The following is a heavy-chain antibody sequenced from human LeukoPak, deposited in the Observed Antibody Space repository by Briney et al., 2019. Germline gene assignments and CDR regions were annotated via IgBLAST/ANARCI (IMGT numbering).Heavy chain of an antibody. CDR2: IYYSGST. J-gene: IGHJ4*02. D-gene: IGHD4-17*01. Sequence: SETLSLTCTVSGGSISSGGYYWSWIRQHPGKGLEWIGYIYYSGSTYYNPSLKSRVTISVDTSKNQFSLKLSSVTAADTAVYYCAEGGTYGDAIDYWGQGTLVTVSS. V-gene: IGHV4-31*03. CDR1: GGSISSGGYY. CDR3: AEGGTYGDAIDY.